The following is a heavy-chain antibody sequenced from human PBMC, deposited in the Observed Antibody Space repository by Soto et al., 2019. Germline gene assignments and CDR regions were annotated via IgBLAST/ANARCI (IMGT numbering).Heavy chain of an antibody. V-gene: IGHV3-74*01. CDR3: ARDSSAPTLYIFDY. CDR1: GFTSSSHW. CDR2: INNIGSSI. D-gene: IGHD3-22*01. Sequence: HPGGSLRLSCAASGFTSSSHWMHWVRQVPGKGLAWVARINNIGSSISYADSVKGRFTISRDNARNTLYLQMNSLRDEDTAVYFCARDSSAPTLYIFDYWGQGTLVTVSS. J-gene: IGHJ4*02.